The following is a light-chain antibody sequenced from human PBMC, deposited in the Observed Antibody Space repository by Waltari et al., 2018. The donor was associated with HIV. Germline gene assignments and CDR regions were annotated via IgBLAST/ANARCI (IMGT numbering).Light chain of an antibody. V-gene: IGLV3-10*01. J-gene: IGLJ2*01. CDR3: YSTDSSGYHKV. CDR1: ALATKY. Sequence: SYELPQPPSVSVSPGQAARITCSGDALATKYAYWYQQKSGQAPVLVIYEDDKRPSGIPERFSASTSGTMATLTISGGQVEDEGDYYCYSTDSSGYHKVFGGGTKLTVL. CDR2: EDD.